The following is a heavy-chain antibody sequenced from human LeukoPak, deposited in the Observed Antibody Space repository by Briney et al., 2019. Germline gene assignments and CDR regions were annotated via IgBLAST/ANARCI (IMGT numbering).Heavy chain of an antibody. CDR1: GFTFDDYA. CDR3: AKDLVRGVIWLSYFDY. Sequence: GGSLRLSCAASGFTFDDYAMHWVRQAPGKGLEWVSGISWNSGSIGYADSVKGRFTISRDNAKNSLYLQMNSLRAEDTALYYCAKDLVRGVIWLSYFDYWGQGTLVTVSS. CDR2: ISWNSGSI. J-gene: IGHJ4*02. D-gene: IGHD3-10*01. V-gene: IGHV3-9*01.